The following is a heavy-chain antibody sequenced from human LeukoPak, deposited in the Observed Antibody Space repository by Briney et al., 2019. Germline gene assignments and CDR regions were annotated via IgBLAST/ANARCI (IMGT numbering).Heavy chain of an antibody. CDR2: IRSDGSGT. D-gene: IGHD3-10*01. J-gene: IGHJ4*02. CDR1: GFTFSNYW. CDR3: ARDRYYGSGTDY. V-gene: IGHV3-74*01. Sequence: GGSLRLSCAASGFTFSNYWMYWVRQPPGEGLVWVSHIRSDGSGTTYADSVKGRFTISRDNAKNTLYLQMNSLRVEDTAVYYCARDRYYGSGTDYWGQGTLVTVSS.